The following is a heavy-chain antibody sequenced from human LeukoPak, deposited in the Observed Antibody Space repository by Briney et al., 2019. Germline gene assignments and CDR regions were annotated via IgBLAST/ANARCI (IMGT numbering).Heavy chain of an antibody. Sequence: ASVKVSCKASGYTFTSYYMHWVRQAPGQGLEWMGIINPSGGSTSYAQKFRGRVTMTRDTSTSTVYMELSSLRSEDTAVYYCGGGGWCSSTSCQYYFDYWGQGTLVTVSS. CDR3: GGGGWCSSTSCQYYFDY. V-gene: IGHV1-46*01. CDR1: GYTFTSYY. CDR2: INPSGGST. D-gene: IGHD2-2*01. J-gene: IGHJ4*02.